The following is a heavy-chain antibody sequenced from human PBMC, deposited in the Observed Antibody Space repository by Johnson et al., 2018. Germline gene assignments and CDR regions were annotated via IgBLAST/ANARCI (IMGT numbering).Heavy chain of an antibody. CDR1: GGSFSAYY. J-gene: IGHJ4*02. Sequence: HVQLQQWGAGLLKPSETLSLTCDVYGGSFSAYYWNWIRPSPGKGLEWIGEINHSGSTNYNPSPKSRVTISVDTSKNQLSLKLSSVTAADTAVYYCARDTGWFTVWGQGTLVTVSS. CDR3: ARDTGWFTV. CDR2: INHSGST. V-gene: IGHV4-34*01. D-gene: IGHD2-15*01.